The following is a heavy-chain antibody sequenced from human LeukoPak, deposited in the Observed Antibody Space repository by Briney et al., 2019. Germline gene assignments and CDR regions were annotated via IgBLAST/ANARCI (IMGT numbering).Heavy chain of an antibody. CDR3: AKDLTSGSGSYDY. V-gene: IGHV3-23*01. J-gene: IGHJ4*02. CDR2: ISGDGGGYT. CDR1: GFTFTDYA. D-gene: IGHD3-10*01. Sequence: GGSLRLSCTASGFTFTDYAMSWVRQAPREGLEWVSAISGDGGGYTYYADSVKGRFTISRVNSKNTLYLEMNSLRAEDTAVYYCAKDLTSGSGSYDYWGQGTLVTVSS.